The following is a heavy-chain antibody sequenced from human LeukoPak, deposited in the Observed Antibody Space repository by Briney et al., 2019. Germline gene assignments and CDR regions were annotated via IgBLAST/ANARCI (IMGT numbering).Heavy chain of an antibody. Sequence: ASVKVSCTATSYISWVRQAPGQGLEWMGWTGSYEGDTYYAQKFQGRVTVTTEPSTSTAYMELRSLTSDDTAVYYCAKDRPLVVTAVYPSAGLFDYWGQGTLVTVSS. J-gene: IGHJ4*02. CDR2: TGSYEGDT. CDR3: AKDRPLVVTAVYPSAGLFDY. D-gene: IGHD2-21*02. CDR1: TSY. V-gene: IGHV1-18*01.